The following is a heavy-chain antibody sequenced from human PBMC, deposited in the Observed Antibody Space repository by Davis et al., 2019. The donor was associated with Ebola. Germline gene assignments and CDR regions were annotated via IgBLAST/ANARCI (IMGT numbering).Heavy chain of an antibody. CDR1: GITVSSYS. D-gene: IGHD3-10*01. J-gene: IGHJ4*02. CDR3: ARDSGGFGESDY. Sequence: GESLNISCEASGITVSSYSMNWVRQAPGKGLEWVSYISSSSRTIYYADSVKGRFIISRDNAKNSLYLQMNSLRAEDTAVYYCARDSGGFGESDYWGQGTLVTVSS. V-gene: IGHV3-48*04. CDR2: ISSSSRTI.